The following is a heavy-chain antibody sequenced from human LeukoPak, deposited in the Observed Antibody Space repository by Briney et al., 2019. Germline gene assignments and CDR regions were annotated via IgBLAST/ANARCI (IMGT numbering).Heavy chain of an antibody. CDR2: IIPIFGTA. J-gene: IGHJ6*03. CDR1: EGTFSSYA. CDR3: ARGESPVSDYYYYYMDV. V-gene: IGHV1-69*05. Sequence: ASVKVSCKASEGTFSSYAISWVRQAPGQGLEWMGGIIPIFGTANYAQKFQGRVTITTDESTSTAYMELSSLRSEDTAVYYYARGESPVSDYYYYYMDVWGKGTTVTVSS. D-gene: IGHD1-14*01.